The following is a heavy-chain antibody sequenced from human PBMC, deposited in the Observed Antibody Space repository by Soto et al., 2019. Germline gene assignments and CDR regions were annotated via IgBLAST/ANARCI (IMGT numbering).Heavy chain of an antibody. CDR1: GDSLSTYY. D-gene: IGHD3-16*02. V-gene: IGHV4-4*07. CDR2: IHDTGRT. Sequence: SETLSLTCTVSGDSLSTYYWSWIRQPAGERLEWIGRIHDTGRTNYNPSLKSRVTMSVDTSKNQFSLRVNSVAAADTAVYYCARESVSGTYRFDSWGQGTLVTVSS. J-gene: IGHJ4*02. CDR3: ARESVSGTYRFDS.